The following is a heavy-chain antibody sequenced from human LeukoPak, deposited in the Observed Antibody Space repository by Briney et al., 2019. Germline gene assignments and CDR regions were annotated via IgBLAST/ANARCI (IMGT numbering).Heavy chain of an antibody. CDR3: ARDRRSNWFDP. J-gene: IGHJ5*02. CDR2: IYYSGST. CDR1: GGSISSYY. Sequence: SETLSLTCTVSGGSISSYYWSWIRQPPGKGLEWIGYIYYSGSTNYDPSLKSRVTISVDTSKNQFSLKLSSVTAADTAVYYCARDRRSNWFDPWGQGTLVTVSS. V-gene: IGHV4-59*01.